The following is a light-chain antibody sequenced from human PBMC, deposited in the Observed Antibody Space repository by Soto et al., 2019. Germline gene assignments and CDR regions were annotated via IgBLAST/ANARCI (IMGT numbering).Light chain of an antibody. V-gene: IGLV2-23*01. CDR3: CTYAGPSNWV. Sequence: QSALTQPASVSGSPGQSITISCTGTSSDIGSYDLVSWYQQHPGKAPKLIIYEATKRPSDVSDRFSGSKSGNAASLTISGLQADDEANYQCCTYAGPSNWVFGGGTKLTVL. CDR2: EAT. J-gene: IGLJ3*02. CDR1: SSDIGSYDL.